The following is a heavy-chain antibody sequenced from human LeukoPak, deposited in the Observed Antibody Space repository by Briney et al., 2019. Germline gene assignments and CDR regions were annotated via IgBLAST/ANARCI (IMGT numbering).Heavy chain of an antibody. CDR1: GGSLSGYY. CDR3: ARVPFSGSPTA. Sequence: PSETLSLTCAVYGGSLSGYYWSWIRQPPGKGLEWIGEINHSGSTNYNPSLKSRVTISVDTSKNQFSLKLSSVTAADTAVYYCARVPFSGSPTAWGQGTLVTVSS. CDR2: INHSGST. J-gene: IGHJ4*02. V-gene: IGHV4-34*01. D-gene: IGHD1-26*01.